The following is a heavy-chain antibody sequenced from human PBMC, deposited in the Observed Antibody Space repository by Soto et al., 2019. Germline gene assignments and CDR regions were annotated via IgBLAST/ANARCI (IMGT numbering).Heavy chain of an antibody. CDR2: ISAHNGNT. CDR1: GYAFTTYG. Sequence: QVHLVQSGAEVKKPGASVKVSCKGSGYAFTTYGITWVRQAPGQGLEWMGWISAHNGNTNYAQKLQGRVTVTRDTSTSTAYIELRSLRSDDTAVYYCARGRYGDYWGHGALVTVSS. D-gene: IGHD1-1*01. CDR3: ARGRYGDY. V-gene: IGHV1-18*01. J-gene: IGHJ4*01.